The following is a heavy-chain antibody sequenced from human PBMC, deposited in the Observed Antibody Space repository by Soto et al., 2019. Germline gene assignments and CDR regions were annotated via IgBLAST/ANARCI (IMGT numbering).Heavy chain of an antibody. CDR2: IIPIFGTA. J-gene: IGHJ6*02. D-gene: IGHD2-2*01. Sequence: SVKVSCKASGGTFSSYAISWVRQAPGQGLEWMGGIIPIFGTANYAQKFQGRVTITADKSTSTAYMELSSLRSEDTAVYYCARGKSPDIVVVPAAIYYYGMDVWGQGTTVTVSS. V-gene: IGHV1-69*06. CDR1: GGTFSSYA. CDR3: ARGKSPDIVVVPAAIYYYGMDV.